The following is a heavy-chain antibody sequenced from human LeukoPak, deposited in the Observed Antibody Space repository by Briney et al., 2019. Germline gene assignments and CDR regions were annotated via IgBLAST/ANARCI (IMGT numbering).Heavy chain of an antibody. CDR2: ISSYNGNT. J-gene: IGHJ3*02. Sequence: ASVKVSCKASGYTFTSYAITRVRQAPGQGLEWMGWISSYNGNTNYAQKLQGRVTMTTDTSTSTAYMELRSLRSDDTAVYYCAYCSGGSCSYDAFDIWGQGTMVTVSS. CDR3: AYCSGGSCSYDAFDI. V-gene: IGHV1-18*01. CDR1: GYTFTSYA. D-gene: IGHD2-15*01.